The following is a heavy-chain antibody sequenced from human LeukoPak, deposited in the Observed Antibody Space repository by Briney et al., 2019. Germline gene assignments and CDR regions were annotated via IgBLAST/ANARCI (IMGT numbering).Heavy chain of an antibody. D-gene: IGHD3-10*02. CDR2: ISSSGSTI. CDR3: AELGITMIGGV. Sequence: GGSLRLSCAASGFTFSSYAMTWVRQAPGKGLEWVSYISSSGSTIYYADSVEGRFTISRDNAKNSLYLQMNSLRAEDTAVYYCAELGITMIGGVWGKGTTVTISS. CDR1: GFTFSSYA. J-gene: IGHJ6*04. V-gene: IGHV3-48*03.